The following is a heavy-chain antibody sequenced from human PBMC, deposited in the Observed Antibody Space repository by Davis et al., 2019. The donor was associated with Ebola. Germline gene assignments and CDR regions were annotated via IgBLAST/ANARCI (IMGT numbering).Heavy chain of an antibody. CDR2: IKEDGTEK. D-gene: IGHD5-12*01. J-gene: IGHJ4*02. V-gene: IGHV3-7*01. CDR1: GFTFSSYA. Sequence: GGSLRLSCAASGFTFSSYAMSWVRQAPGKGLEWVANIKEDGTEKHYVDSVKGRFTISRDNAKNSLYVQMNSLRAEDTAVYYCARDGRYSGYVGDYWGQGTLVTVSS. CDR3: ARDGRYSGYVGDY.